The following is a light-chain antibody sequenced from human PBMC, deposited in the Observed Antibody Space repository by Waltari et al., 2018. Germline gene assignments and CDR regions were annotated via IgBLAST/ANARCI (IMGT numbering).Light chain of an antibody. CDR1: TGLTVATSQ. CDR3: MILHNNAVV. J-gene: IGLJ2*01. Sequence: QSVLTQPASLSASPGASASLPCPLRTGLTVATSQIYWFPKPPGSPPQFLLKYRSDSTPQQGSGVPSRFSGSRDTSANAGILLISGVQSEDEADYYCMILHNNAVVFGGGTKLTVL. V-gene: IGLV5-45*01. CDR2: YRSDSTP.